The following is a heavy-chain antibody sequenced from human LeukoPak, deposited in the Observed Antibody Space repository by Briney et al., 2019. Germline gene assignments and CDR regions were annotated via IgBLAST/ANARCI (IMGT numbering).Heavy chain of an antibody. Sequence: GASVKVSCKASGGTFSSYAISWVRQAPGQGLEWMGGIIPIFGTANYAQKFQGRVTITADKSTSTAYMELSSLRSEDTAVYYCARGGLSGYSYANFDYWGQGTLVTVSS. CDR2: IIPIFGTA. J-gene: IGHJ4*02. D-gene: IGHD5-18*01. V-gene: IGHV1-69*06. CDR1: GGTFSSYA. CDR3: ARGGLSGYSYANFDY.